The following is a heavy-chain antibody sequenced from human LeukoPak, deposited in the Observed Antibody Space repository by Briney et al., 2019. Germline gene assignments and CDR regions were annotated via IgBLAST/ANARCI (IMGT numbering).Heavy chain of an antibody. J-gene: IGHJ4*02. CDR2: ISSSSSYI. CDR1: GFTLSSYS. D-gene: IGHD1-1*01. V-gene: IGHV3-21*01. Sequence: PGGSLRLFCAPSGFTLSSYSMNWVRQAPGKGLEWVSSISSSSSYIYYADSVKGRFTISRDNAKNSLYLQMNSLRAEDTAVYYCARAETIQTYFDYWGQGTLVTVSS. CDR3: ARAETIQTYFDY.